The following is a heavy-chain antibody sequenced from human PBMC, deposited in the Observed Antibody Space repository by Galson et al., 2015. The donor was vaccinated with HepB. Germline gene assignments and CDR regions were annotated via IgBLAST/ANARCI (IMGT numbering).Heavy chain of an antibody. D-gene: IGHD3-9*01. V-gene: IGHV3-23*01. CDR2: IRGSGGST. CDR3: AKVADDILSGYLDF. Sequence: SLRLSCASSGFTFSSYAMSWVRQAPGQGLEWVSAIRGSGGSTYYADSVKGRFTISRDNSKNTLYLQMNSLSAEDTAVYYCAKVADDILSGYLDFWGQGTLVTVSS. CDR1: GFTFSSYA. J-gene: IGHJ4*02.